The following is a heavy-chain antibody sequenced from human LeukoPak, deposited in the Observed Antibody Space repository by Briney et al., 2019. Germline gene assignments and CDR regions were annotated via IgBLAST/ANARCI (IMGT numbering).Heavy chain of an antibody. D-gene: IGHD5-12*01. V-gene: IGHV1-69*05. Sequence: GSSVKVSCKASGGTFSSYAISWVRQAPGQGLEWMGGIIPIFGTANYAQKFQGRVTITTDESTSTAYMELSSLRSKDTAVYYCASRDLIVATSYYYYMDVWGKGTTVTVSS. CDR3: ASRDLIVATSYYYYMDV. CDR2: IIPIFGTA. J-gene: IGHJ6*03. CDR1: GGTFSSYA.